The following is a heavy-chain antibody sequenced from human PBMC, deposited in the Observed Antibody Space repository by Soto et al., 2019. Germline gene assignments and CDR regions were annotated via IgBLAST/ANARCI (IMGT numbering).Heavy chain of an antibody. CDR2: ISSSGSTI. Sequence: PGGSLRLSXAASGFTFSSYEMNWVRQAPGKGLEWVSYISSSGSTIYYADSVKGRFTISRDNAKNSLYLQMNSLRAEDTAVYYCAREAGYYDSSGYYYSTDAFDIWGQGTMVTVSS. J-gene: IGHJ3*02. CDR1: GFTFSSYE. CDR3: AREAGYYDSSGYYYSTDAFDI. D-gene: IGHD3-22*01. V-gene: IGHV3-48*03.